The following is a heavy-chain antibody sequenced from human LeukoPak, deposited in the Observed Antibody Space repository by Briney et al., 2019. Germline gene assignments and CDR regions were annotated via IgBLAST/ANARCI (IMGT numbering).Heavy chain of an antibody. CDR3: ARRVVAATKVDYYYYYMDV. V-gene: IGHV4-59*08. Sequence: SETLSLTCTVSGGSISSYYWSWIRQPPGKGLEWIGYIYYSGSTNYNPSLKSRVTISVDTSKNQFSLKLSSVTAADTAVYCCARRVVAATKVDYYYYYMDVWGKGTTVTVSS. CDR2: IYYSGST. J-gene: IGHJ6*03. D-gene: IGHD2-15*01. CDR1: GGSISSYY.